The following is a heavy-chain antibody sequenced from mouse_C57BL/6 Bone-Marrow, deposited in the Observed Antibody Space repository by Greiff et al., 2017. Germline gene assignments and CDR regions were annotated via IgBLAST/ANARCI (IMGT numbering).Heavy chain of an antibody. CDR2: ISGGGGNT. CDR1: GFTFSSYT. V-gene: IGHV5-9*01. D-gene: IGHD1-1*01. Sequence: EVKLVESGGGLVKPGGSLKLSCAASGFTFSSYTMSWVRQTPEKRLEWVATISGGGGNTYYPDSVKGRFTISRDNAKNTLYLQMSSLRSEDTALYYCARPYITTVVDWYFDVWGTGTTVTVSS. J-gene: IGHJ1*03. CDR3: ARPYITTVVDWYFDV.